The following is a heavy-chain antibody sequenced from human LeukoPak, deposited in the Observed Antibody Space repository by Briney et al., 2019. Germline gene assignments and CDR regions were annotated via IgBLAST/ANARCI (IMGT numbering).Heavy chain of an antibody. CDR3: ARRFNDYVWGSYRQGGYFDY. V-gene: IGHV4-34*01. J-gene: IGHJ4*02. D-gene: IGHD3-16*02. Sequence: SETLSLTCAVYGGSFSGYYWSWIRQPPGKGLEWIGEINHSGSTNYNPSLKSRVTISVDTSKNQFALKLSSVTAADTAGYYCARRFNDYVWGSYRQGGYFDYWGQGTLVTVSS. CDR1: GGSFSGYY. CDR2: INHSGST.